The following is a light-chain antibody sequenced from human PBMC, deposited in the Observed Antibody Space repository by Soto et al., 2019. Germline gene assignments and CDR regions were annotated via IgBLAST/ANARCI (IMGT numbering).Light chain of an antibody. J-gene: IGLJ2*01. V-gene: IGLV7-43*01. CDR1: TGAVTSAYY. CDR2: SSS. CDR3: LLYYGDVVI. Sequence: QTVVTQEPSLTVSPGGTVTLTCASSTGAVTSAYYPNWFQQKPGQAPRALIYSSSNKHFWTPARFPGSLLGGKAALTLSGVQPEDEAEYYCLLYYGDVVIFGGGTKLTVL.